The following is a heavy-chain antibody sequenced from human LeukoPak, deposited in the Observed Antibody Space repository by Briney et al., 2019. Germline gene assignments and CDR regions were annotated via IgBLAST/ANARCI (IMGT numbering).Heavy chain of an antibody. D-gene: IGHD7-27*01. Sequence: GGSLNLPWAALGFPFNNYAMTWARQAPGKGLEGVSSISGSGGRTYYADSVKGRFTISRDNSKDTLYLQMNSLRAEDTAVYYCASSKQTGSYYYGMDVWGQGTTVTVSS. CDR2: ISGSGGRT. V-gene: IGHV3-23*01. CDR3: ASSKQTGSYYYGMDV. J-gene: IGHJ6*02. CDR1: GFPFNNYA.